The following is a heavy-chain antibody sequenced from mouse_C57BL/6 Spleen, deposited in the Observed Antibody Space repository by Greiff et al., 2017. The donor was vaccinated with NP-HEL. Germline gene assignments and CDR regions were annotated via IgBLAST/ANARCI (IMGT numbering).Heavy chain of an antibody. Sequence: QVQLQQSGPELVKPGASVKISCKASGYAFSSSWMNWVKQRPGKGLEWIGRIYPGDGDTNYNGKFKGKATLTADKSSSTAYMQLSSLTSEDSALYFCARSPLYYDYDDYYAMDYWGQGTSVTVSS. CDR3: ARSPLYYDYDDYYAMDY. D-gene: IGHD2-4*01. CDR2: IYPGDGDT. CDR1: GYAFSSSW. V-gene: IGHV1-82*01. J-gene: IGHJ4*01.